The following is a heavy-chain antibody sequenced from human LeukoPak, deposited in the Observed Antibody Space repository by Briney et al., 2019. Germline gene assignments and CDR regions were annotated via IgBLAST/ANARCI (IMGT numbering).Heavy chain of an antibody. D-gene: IGHD3-22*01. Sequence: PSETLSLTCTVSGGSISSYYWGWIRQPPGKGLEWIGSIYYSGSTYYNPSLKSRVTISVDASKNQFSLKLSSVTAADTAVYYCAREGVYYYDSSGYSNWFDPWGQGTLVTVSS. J-gene: IGHJ5*02. CDR2: IYYSGST. CDR3: AREGVYYYDSSGYSNWFDP. CDR1: GGSISSYY. V-gene: IGHV4-39*07.